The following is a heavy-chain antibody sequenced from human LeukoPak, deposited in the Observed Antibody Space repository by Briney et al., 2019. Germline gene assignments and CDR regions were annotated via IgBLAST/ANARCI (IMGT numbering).Heavy chain of an antibody. CDR2: ISGSGGST. V-gene: IGHV3-23*01. D-gene: IGHD2-2*01. CDR3: ATRARGYCSSTSCYGTDY. CDR1: GFTFSSYG. Sequence: SGRSLRLSCAASGFTFSSYGMHWVRQAPGKGLEWVSAISGSGGSTYYADSVKGRFTISRDNSKNTLYLQMNSLRAEDTAVYYCATRARGYCSSTSCYGTDYWGQGTLVTVSS. J-gene: IGHJ4*02.